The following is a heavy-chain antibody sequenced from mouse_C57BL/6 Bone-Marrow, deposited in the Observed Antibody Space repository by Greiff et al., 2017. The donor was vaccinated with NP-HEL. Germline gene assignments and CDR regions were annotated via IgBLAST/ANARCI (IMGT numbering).Heavy chain of an antibody. V-gene: IGHV5-4*03. Sequence: EVKLVESGGGLVKPGGSLKLSCAASGFTFSSYAMSWVRQTPEKRLEWVATISDGGSYTYYPDNVKGRFTISRDNAKNNLYLQMSHLKSEDTAMYYCARGSSFDYWGQGTTRTVSS. D-gene: IGHD1-1*01. J-gene: IGHJ2*01. CDR3: ARGSSFDY. CDR1: GFTFSSYA. CDR2: ISDGGSYT.